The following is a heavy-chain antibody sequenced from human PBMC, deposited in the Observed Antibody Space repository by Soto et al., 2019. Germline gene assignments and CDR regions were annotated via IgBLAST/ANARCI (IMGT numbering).Heavy chain of an antibody. V-gene: IGHV1-18*01. CDR3: ARDSPPVDY. CDR2: ISAYNGNT. Sequence: QVQLVQSGAEVKKPGASVKVSCKASGYTFTSYGISWVRQAPGQGLEWMGWISAYNGNTKYAQKPQXXXTXXTDTSTSTGYMELRSLRSDDTAVYYCARDSPPVDYWGQGTLVTVSS. CDR1: GYTFTSYG. J-gene: IGHJ4*02.